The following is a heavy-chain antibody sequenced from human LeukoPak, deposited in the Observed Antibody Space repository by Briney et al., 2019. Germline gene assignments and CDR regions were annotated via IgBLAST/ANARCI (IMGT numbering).Heavy chain of an antibody. CDR1: GGSFGGYY. D-gene: IGHD3-10*01. CDR3: GYSLIRGVIRD. Sequence: SETLSLTCAVNGGSFGGYYWSWTRQPPGKGLEWIAEIKHIGSTNYNPSLKSRVTTSVDTSKKQFSLKLSSVTAADTAVYYCGYSLIRGVIRDWGQGALVTVSS. J-gene: IGHJ1*01. CDR2: IKHIGST. V-gene: IGHV4-34*01.